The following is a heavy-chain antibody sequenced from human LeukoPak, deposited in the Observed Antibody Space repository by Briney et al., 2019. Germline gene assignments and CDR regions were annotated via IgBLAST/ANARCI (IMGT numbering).Heavy chain of an antibody. CDR1: GFTFSRYG. CDR2: IAGTGGST. J-gene: IGHJ6*03. D-gene: IGHD2-8*01. V-gene: IGHV3-23*01. CDR3: AKDRCSNGIGCYYYYMDV. Sequence: PGGSLRLSCAAAGFTFSRYGMHWVRQAPGKGLVWVSSIAGTGGSTYYADSVKGRFSISRDSSKNILYLQMNSLRAEDTAVYYCAKDRCSNGIGCYYYYMDVWGKGTTVTISS.